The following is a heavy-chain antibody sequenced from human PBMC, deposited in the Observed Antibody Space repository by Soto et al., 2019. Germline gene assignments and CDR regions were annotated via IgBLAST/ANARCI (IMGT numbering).Heavy chain of an antibody. J-gene: IGHJ4*02. CDR2: IYSGGST. D-gene: IGHD6-13*01. CDR1: GFSVSSNY. V-gene: IGHV3-53*01. Sequence: PGELLKLSCAAPGFSVSSNYMSWVRQAPGKGLEWVSVIYSGGSTYYADSVKGRFTISRDNSKNTLYLQMNSLRAEDTAVYYCAGSGYSSSWYRVDYWGQGTLVTVS. CDR3: AGSGYSSSWYRVDY.